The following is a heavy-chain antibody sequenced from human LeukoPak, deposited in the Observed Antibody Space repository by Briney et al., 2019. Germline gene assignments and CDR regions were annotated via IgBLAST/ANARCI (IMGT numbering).Heavy chain of an antibody. V-gene: IGHV4-34*01. Sequence: PSETLSLTCAVYGGSFSGYYWSWIRQPPGKGLEWIGEINHSGSTNYNPSLTSRVTISVDTSKNQFSLKLSSVTAADTAVYDCARGGGYVGYYFDYWGQGTLVTVSS. CDR1: GGSFSGYY. J-gene: IGHJ4*02. CDR3: ARGGGYVGYYFDY. D-gene: IGHD5-12*01. CDR2: INHSGST.